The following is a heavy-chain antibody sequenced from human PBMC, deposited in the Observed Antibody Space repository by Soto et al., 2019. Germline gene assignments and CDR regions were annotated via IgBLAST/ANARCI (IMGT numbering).Heavy chain of an antibody. CDR1: GYTFTGYY. CDR2: INPNSGGT. D-gene: IGHD2-21*02. CDR3: ARVRGGNSALDAFDI. Sequence: QVQLVQSGAEVKKPGASVKVSCKASGYTFTGYYMHWVRQAPGQGLEWMGWINPNSGGTNYAQKFQGWVTMTRDTSISTAYMELSRLRSDDTAVYYCARVRGGNSALDAFDIWGQGTMVTVSS. J-gene: IGHJ3*02. V-gene: IGHV1-2*04.